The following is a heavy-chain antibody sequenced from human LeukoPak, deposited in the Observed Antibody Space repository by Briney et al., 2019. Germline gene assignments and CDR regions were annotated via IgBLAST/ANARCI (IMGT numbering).Heavy chain of an antibody. D-gene: IGHD2-21*02. J-gene: IGHJ3*02. CDR1: GYTFTGYY. Sequence: ASVKVSCKASGYTFTGYYMHWVRQASGQGLEWMGWMNPNSGDTKYAPKFQGRVTMTRDMSISTAYMEVNRLTSDDTAVYYCARVEATVGFAFDIWGQGTMVTVSS. CDR2: MNPNSGDT. V-gene: IGHV1-2*02. CDR3: ARVEATVGFAFDI.